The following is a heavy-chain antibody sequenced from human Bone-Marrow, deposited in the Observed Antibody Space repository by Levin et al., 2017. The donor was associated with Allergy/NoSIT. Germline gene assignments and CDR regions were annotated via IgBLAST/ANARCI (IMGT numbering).Heavy chain of an antibody. CDR1: GGSFSGYY. CDR3: ARGRWGSYRSHFDY. CDR2: INHSGST. J-gene: IGHJ4*02. V-gene: IGHV4-34*01. Sequence: SETLSLTCAVYGGSFSGYYWSWIRQPPGKGLEWIGEINHSGSTNYNPSLKSRVTISVDTSKNQFSLKLSSVTAADTAVYYGARGRWGSYRSHFDYWGQGTLVTVSS. D-gene: IGHD3-16*02.